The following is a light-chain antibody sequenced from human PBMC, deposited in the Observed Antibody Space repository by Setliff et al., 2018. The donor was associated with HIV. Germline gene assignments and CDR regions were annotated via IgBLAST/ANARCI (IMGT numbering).Light chain of an antibody. Sequence: QSALTQPASVSGSPGQSIAIPCTATTSDIGAYGYVSWHQQLPGKAPKVLIYDVSNRPSGVSDRFSGSKSGNMASLTISGLQADDEADYYCSSYTSSRTWIFGGGTKVTVL. J-gene: IGLJ2*01. CDR3: SSYTSSRTWI. CDR1: TSDIGAYGY. V-gene: IGLV2-14*03. CDR2: DVS.